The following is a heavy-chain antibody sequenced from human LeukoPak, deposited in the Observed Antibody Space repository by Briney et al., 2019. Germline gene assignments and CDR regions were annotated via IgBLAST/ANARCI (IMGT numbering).Heavy chain of an antibody. CDR3: ARYPYYYDSSGYH. V-gene: IGHV4-34*01. J-gene: IGHJ4*02. Sequence: PSETLSLTCAVYGGSFSGYYWSWIRQPPGKGLEWIGEINHSGSTYYNPSLKSRVTISEDTSKNQFYLKLSSVTAADTAVYYCARYPYYYDSSGYHWGQGTLVTVSS. CDR1: GGSFSGYY. CDR2: INHSGST. D-gene: IGHD3-22*01.